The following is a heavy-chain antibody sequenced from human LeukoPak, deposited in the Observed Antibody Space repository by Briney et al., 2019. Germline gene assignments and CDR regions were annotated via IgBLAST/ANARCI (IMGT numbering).Heavy chain of an antibody. V-gene: IGHV3-74*01. CDR1: GFSFSSYW. D-gene: IGHD3-10*01. CDR3: ARESYASGSYYWDY. J-gene: IGHJ4*02. CDR2: DGRST. Sequence: GGSLRLSCVASGFSFSSYWMHWVRQAPGKGLEWVSRDGRSTNYADSVKGRFIVSRDNAKNTLHLQVNSLRAEDTAVYYCARESYASGSYYWDYWGQGTLVTVSS.